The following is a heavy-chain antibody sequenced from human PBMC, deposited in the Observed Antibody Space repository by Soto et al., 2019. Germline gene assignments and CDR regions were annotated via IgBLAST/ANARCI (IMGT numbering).Heavy chain of an antibody. CDR1: GFTFSSYA. CDR2: ISGSGGST. CDR3: AKAGRATLGYCSSTSWSEGYYYSYMDV. Sequence: PGGSLRLSCAASGFTFSSYAMSWVRQAPGKGLEWVSAISGSGGSTYYADSVNGRFTISRDNSKNTLYLQMNSLRAEDTAVYYCAKAGRATLGYCSSTSWSEGYYYSYMDVWGTGTTVTVS. V-gene: IGHV3-23*01. D-gene: IGHD2-2*01. J-gene: IGHJ6*03.